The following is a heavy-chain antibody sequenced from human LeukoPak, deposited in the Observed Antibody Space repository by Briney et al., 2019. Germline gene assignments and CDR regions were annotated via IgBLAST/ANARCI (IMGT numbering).Heavy chain of an antibody. CDR1: GGSIVSHY. CDR3: ARAPYYDSGGGSPYYYFDY. D-gene: IGHD3-10*01. J-gene: IGHJ4*02. Sequence: SETLSLTCPVSGGSIVSHYWNWIRQPAGRGLEWIGRFYASGTTNTSPSLKSRVTMSVDTSKNQFSLKLSSVTAADTAVYYCARAPYYDSGGGSPYYYFDYWGQGTLVTVSS. CDR2: FYASGTT. V-gene: IGHV4-4*07.